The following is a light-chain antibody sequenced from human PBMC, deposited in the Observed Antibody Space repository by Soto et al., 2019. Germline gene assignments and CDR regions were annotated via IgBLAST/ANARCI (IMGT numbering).Light chain of an antibody. CDR2: DDS. Sequence: SYELTQPPSVSVAPGQTASITCGGHNIGSKAVHWYRQMPGQAPVLVVYDDSARPSGIPERFSGSNSGNTATLTISRVEAGDEADYYCQTWDSITDHSVFGTGTKVTVL. CDR1: NIGSKA. V-gene: IGLV3-21*02. CDR3: QTWDSITDHSV. J-gene: IGLJ1*01.